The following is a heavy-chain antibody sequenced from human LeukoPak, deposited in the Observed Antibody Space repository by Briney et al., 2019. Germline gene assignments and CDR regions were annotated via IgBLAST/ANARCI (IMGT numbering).Heavy chain of an antibody. CDR2: IKQDGSEK. J-gene: IGHJ5*02. Sequence: PGGSLRLSCAASGFTFSSYWMSWVRQAPGKGLEWVANIKQDGSEKNYVDSMKGRFTISRDNAKNSLYLQMNSLRAEDTAVYYCARWFGEDPNWFDPWGQGTLVTVSS. V-gene: IGHV3-7*01. CDR1: GFTFSSYW. CDR3: ARWFGEDPNWFDP. D-gene: IGHD3-10*01.